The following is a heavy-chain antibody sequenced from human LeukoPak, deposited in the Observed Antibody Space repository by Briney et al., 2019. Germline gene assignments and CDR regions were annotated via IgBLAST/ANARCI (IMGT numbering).Heavy chain of an antibody. D-gene: IGHD2-2*01. CDR2: IKRDGSEK. Sequence: GGSLRLSCAASGFTFSSYWMSWVRQAPGKGLEWVANIKRDGSEKYYVDSVKGRFTISRDNAKNSLYLQMNSLRAEDAAVYYCAVTVQDCSSTSCPFDYWGQGTLVTVSS. CDR1: GFTFSSYW. J-gene: IGHJ4*02. CDR3: AVTVQDCSSTSCPFDY. V-gene: IGHV3-7*01.